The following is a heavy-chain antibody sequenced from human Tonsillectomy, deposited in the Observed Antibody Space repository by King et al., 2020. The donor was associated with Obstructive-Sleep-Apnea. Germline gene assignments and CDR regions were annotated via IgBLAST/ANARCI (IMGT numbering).Heavy chain of an antibody. J-gene: IGHJ6*02. D-gene: IGHD3-22*01. CDR3: ARQHYYASSNDHHYYSGMDV. CDR2: IYPGDSDP. CDR1: GYSFTSYW. V-gene: IGHV5-51*01. Sequence: QLVQSGAEVKKPGESLKISCKGSGYSFTSYWIGWVRQMPGKGLEWMGIIYPGDSDPRYSPSFQGQVTISADKSITTAYLQWNSLKASDTAMYYCARQHYYASSNDHHYYSGMDVWGQGTTVTVSS.